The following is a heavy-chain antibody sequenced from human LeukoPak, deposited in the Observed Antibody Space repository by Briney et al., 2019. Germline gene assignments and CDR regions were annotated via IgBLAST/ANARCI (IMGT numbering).Heavy chain of an antibody. Sequence: GGSLRVSCAASGFTFSKYTMNWVRQAPGKGLEWVASISSQENYVYYADSMKGRFTISRDNANNSLNLQLDSLRAEDTAVYYCARAILTVSGTALFYLDFWGQGTLATVSP. V-gene: IGHV3-21*01. J-gene: IGHJ4*02. D-gene: IGHD6-19*01. CDR1: GFTFSKYT. CDR2: ISSQENYV. CDR3: ARAILTVSGTALFYLDF.